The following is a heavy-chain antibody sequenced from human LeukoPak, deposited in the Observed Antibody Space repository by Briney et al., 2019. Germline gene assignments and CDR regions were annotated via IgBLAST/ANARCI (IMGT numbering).Heavy chain of an antibody. CDR2: IYYSGST. J-gene: IGHJ3*02. CDR3: VRDFDYADAFDI. CDR1: GGSISSYY. Sequence: SETLSLTCTVSGGSISSYYWSWIRQPPGKGLEWAGYIYYSGSTNYNPSLKSRVTISVDTSKNQFSLKLSSVTAADTAVYYCVRDFDYADAFDIWGQGTMVTVSS. D-gene: IGHD3-9*01. V-gene: IGHV4-59*01.